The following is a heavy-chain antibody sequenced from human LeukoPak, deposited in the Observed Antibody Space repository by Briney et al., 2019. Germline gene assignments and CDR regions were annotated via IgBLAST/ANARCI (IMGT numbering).Heavy chain of an antibody. CDR2: ISSSSSTI. J-gene: IGHJ4*02. D-gene: IGHD6-13*01. Sequence: GGSLRLSCAASGFTFSSYSMNWVRQAPGKGLEWVSYISSSSSTIYYADSVKGRFTISRDNAKNSLYLQMNSLRAEDTAVYYCARGAIAAAGKAYLDYWGQGTLVTVSS. CDR1: GFTFSSYS. V-gene: IGHV3-48*01. CDR3: ARGAIAAAGKAYLDY.